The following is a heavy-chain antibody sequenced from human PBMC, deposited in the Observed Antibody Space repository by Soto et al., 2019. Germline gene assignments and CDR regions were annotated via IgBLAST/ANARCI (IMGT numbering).Heavy chain of an antibody. CDR3: GRHGDYGDYVFEFDY. CDR2: IYYSGST. CDR1: GGSISSYY. V-gene: IGHV4-59*08. Sequence: SETLSLTCAVSGGSISSYYWSWIRQPPGKGLEWIGYIYYSGSTNYNPSLKSRVTISVDTSKNQFSLKLSSVTAADTAGYYCGRHGDYGDYVFEFDYWGQGTLVTVSS. D-gene: IGHD4-17*01. J-gene: IGHJ4*02.